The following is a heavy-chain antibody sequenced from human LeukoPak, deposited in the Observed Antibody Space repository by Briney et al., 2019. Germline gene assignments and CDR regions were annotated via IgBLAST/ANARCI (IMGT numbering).Heavy chain of an antibody. CDR1: GGSISSHY. Sequence: PSETLSLTCTVSGGSISSHYWSWVRQPPGKGLEWIGYVLDNVRAKDNPSLNSRFTLSADTSKNQFSLRLTSVTAADTAVYYCATIKRGNIFGFFDFWGQGILVTVSS. D-gene: IGHD5-18*01. J-gene: IGHJ4*02. V-gene: IGHV4-59*11. CDR3: ATIKRGNIFGFFDF. CDR2: VLDNVRA.